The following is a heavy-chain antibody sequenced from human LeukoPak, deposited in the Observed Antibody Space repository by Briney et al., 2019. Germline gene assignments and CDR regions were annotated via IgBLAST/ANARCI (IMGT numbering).Heavy chain of an antibody. CDR2: ISGSGGST. J-gene: IGHJ5*02. CDR1: GFTFSSYA. D-gene: IGHD3-3*01. V-gene: IGHV3-23*01. CDR3: ARFWSGSIDENWFDP. Sequence: GGSLRLSCAASGFTFSSYAMSWVRQAPGKGLECVSAISGSGGSTYYADSVKGRFTISGDNSKNTLYLQMNSLRAEDTAVYYCARFWSGSIDENWFDPWGQGTLVTVSS.